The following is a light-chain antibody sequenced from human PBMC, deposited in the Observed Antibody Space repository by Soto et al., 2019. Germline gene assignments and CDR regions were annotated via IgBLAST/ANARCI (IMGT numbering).Light chain of an antibody. V-gene: IGLV2-11*01. CDR3: CSYAGSYTYV. Sequence: QSALTQPRSVSGSPGQSVTISCTGTSSDVGGYDYVSWYQHHPGKAPKLMIYDVSKRPSGVPDRFSGSKSGNTASLTISGLEAEDEADYYCCSYAGSYTYVFGTGPKVTVL. J-gene: IGLJ1*01. CDR1: SSDVGGYDY. CDR2: DVS.